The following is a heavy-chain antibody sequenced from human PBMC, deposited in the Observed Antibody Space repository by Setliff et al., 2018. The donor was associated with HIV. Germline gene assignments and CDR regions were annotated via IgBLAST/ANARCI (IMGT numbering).Heavy chain of an antibody. Sequence: ASVKVSCKASGYTFTSYDINWVRQATGQGLEWMGWMNPNSGNTGYAQKFQGRLTMTRNTSISTAYMEVSSLRSEDTAVYYCASFGGTFTGRSDFDYWGQGTLVTVSS. J-gene: IGHJ4*02. D-gene: IGHD3-16*01. V-gene: IGHV1-8*02. CDR2: MNPNSGNT. CDR1: GYTFTSYD. CDR3: ASFGGTFTGRSDFDY.